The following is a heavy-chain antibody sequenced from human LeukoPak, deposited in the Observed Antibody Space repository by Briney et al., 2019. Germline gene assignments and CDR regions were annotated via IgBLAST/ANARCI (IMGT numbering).Heavy chain of an antibody. V-gene: IGHV1-46*01. CDR3: ARDQKVLLWFGEPPPLDY. CDR1: GYTFASYY. CDR2: INPSGGST. Sequence: GASVKVSCMASGYTFASYYMHWVRQAPGQGLEWMGIINPSGGSTSYAQKFQGRVTMTRDTSISTAYMELSRLRSDDTAVYYCARDQKVLLWFGEPPPLDYWGQGTLVTVSS. D-gene: IGHD3-10*01. J-gene: IGHJ4*02.